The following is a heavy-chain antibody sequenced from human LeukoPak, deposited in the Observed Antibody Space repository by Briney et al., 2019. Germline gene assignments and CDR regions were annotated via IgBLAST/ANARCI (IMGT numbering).Heavy chain of an antibody. D-gene: IGHD4-17*01. CDR3: ATRHPHYGDYVEDY. CDR2: FDPEDGET. V-gene: IGHV1-24*01. CDR1: GYTPSELS. Sequence: GASVKVSCKVSGYTPSELSMQWVRQAPGKGLEWMGGFDPEDGETIYAQKFQDRVTMTEDTSTDTAYMELSSLRSEDTAVYYCATRHPHYGDYVEDYWGQGTVVTVSS. J-gene: IGHJ4*02.